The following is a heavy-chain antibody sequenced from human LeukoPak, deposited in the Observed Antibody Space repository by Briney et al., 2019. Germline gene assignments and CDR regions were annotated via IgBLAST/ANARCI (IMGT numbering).Heavy chain of an antibody. D-gene: IGHD3-22*01. CDR3: SRPYYYDSRIDP. V-gene: IGHV4-30-4*01. J-gene: IGHJ5*02. Sequence: SETLSLTCTVSGGSISSGDYYWSWIRQPPGKGLEWIAYMYYSGSTYYNPSLKSRATMSADTSKNQLSLKLSSVTAADTAVYYCSRPYYYDSRIDPWGQGSLVT. CDR2: MYYSGST. CDR1: GGSISSGDYY.